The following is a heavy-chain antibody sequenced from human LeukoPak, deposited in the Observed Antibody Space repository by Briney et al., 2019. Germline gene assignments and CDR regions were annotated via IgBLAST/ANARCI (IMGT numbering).Heavy chain of an antibody. CDR3: AREGYLY. D-gene: IGHD2-15*01. V-gene: IGHV3-9*01. CDR1: GFTFDDYA. CDR2: ISWNSGSI. Sequence: GGSRRLSCAASGFTFDDYAMHWVRQAPGKGLEWVSGISWNSGSIGYADSVKGRFTISRDNAKNSLYLQMNSLRAEDTAVYYCAREGYLYWGQGTLVTVSS. J-gene: IGHJ4*02.